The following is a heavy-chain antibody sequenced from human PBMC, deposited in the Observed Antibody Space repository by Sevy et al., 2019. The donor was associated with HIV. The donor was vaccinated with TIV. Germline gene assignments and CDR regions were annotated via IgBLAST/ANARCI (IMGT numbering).Heavy chain of an antibody. Sequence: SETLSLICTVSGGSVSSDTYYWTWIRQPPGKELEFIGYIYYNVRINYNPSLKSRVTISVDTSKNPFSLKVTSVTAADTAFYYCTRVGGLTDYGMDVWGQGTTVTVSS. CDR2: IYYNVRI. D-gene: IGHD1-26*01. J-gene: IGHJ6*02. V-gene: IGHV4-61*01. CDR3: TRVGGLTDYGMDV. CDR1: GGSVSSDTYY.